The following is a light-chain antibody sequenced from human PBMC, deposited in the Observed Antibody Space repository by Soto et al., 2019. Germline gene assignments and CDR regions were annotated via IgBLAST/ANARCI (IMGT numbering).Light chain of an antibody. CDR2: AAS. CDR1: QGISSC. V-gene: IGKV1-12*01. J-gene: IGKJ4*01. Sequence: DIQMTQSPSFVSASVGDRVTITCRASQGISSCLAWYQHKPGRAPKLLIHAASSLESGVPSRFSGSGSGTDFTLTISSLQPEDFATYYCQQTNSFPLTFGGGTKVEIK. CDR3: QQTNSFPLT.